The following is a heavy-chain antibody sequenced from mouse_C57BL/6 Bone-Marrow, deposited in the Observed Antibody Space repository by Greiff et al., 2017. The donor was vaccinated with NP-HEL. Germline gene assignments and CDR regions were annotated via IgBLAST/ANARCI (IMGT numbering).Heavy chain of an antibody. D-gene: IGHD1-1*01. Sequence: EVQRVESGGGLVKPGGSLKLSCAASGFTFSSYAMSWVRQTPEKRLEWVATISDGGSYTYYPDHVKGRFTISSDNAKNTLYLQMRHLKSADTAMYYCASYYGSSYDWFAYWGQGTLVTVSA. CDR1: GFTFSSYA. V-gene: IGHV5-4*01. CDR2: ISDGGSYT. CDR3: ASYYGSSYDWFAY. J-gene: IGHJ3*01.